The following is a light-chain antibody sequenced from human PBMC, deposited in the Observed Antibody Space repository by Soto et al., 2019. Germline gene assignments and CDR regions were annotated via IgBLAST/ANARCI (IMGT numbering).Light chain of an antibody. V-gene: IGKV3-20*01. Sequence: EIVLTHSPGTLSLSPWETATLSCGASQSVSSSYLAWYQQKPGQAPTLLIYGASTRATGIPDRFSGSGSGTDFTLTIDRLEPEDFAVYYCQQSLKPKTFGQGTKVDIK. CDR3: QQSLKPKT. CDR2: GAS. J-gene: IGKJ1*01. CDR1: QSVSSSY.